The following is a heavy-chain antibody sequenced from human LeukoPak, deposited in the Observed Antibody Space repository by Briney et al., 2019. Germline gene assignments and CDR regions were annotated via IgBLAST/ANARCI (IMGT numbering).Heavy chain of an antibody. Sequence: GGSLRLSCAASGFTFSSYAMSWVRQAPGKGLGWVAVISYDGSIKYYADSVKGRFTISRDNSKNTLYLQMNSLRAEDTAMYYCAKDLRRDGYNWFDYWGQGTLVTVSS. D-gene: IGHD5-24*01. V-gene: IGHV3-30*18. CDR1: GFTFSSYA. CDR2: ISYDGSIK. J-gene: IGHJ4*02. CDR3: AKDLRRDGYNWFDY.